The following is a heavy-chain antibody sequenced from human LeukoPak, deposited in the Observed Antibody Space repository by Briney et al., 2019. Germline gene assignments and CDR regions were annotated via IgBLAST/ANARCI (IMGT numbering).Heavy chain of an antibody. CDR2: IKQDGSEK. CDR3: ASDREYYYGSASFDY. V-gene: IGHV3-7*04. J-gene: IGHJ4*02. D-gene: IGHD3-10*01. Sequence: GGSLRLSCAAAGFTFSSYWMSWVSQAPGKGMEWVANIKQDGSEKNYVDSVKGRFTISQDNAKNSLYLQMNSLRAEDTAVYHCASDREYYYGSASFDYWGQGTLVTVSS. CDR1: GFTFSSYW.